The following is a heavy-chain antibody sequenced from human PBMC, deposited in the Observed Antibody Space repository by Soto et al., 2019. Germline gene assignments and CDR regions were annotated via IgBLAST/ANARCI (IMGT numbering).Heavy chain of an antibody. CDR2: IYYSGST. Sequence: SGSLSISCAVCGGCMSSRGYYWGWIRQPPGKGLEWIGSIYYSGSTYYNPSLKSRVTISVDTSKNQFSLKLSSVTAADTAVYYCAGGDLDYWGQGTLVTVSS. J-gene: IGHJ4*02. V-gene: IGHV4-39*01. CDR1: GGCMSSRGYY. CDR3: AGGDLDY. D-gene: IGHD2-21*02.